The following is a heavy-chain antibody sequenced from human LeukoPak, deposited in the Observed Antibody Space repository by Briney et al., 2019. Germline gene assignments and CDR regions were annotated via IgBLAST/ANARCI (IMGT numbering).Heavy chain of an antibody. J-gene: IGHJ6*03. CDR2: IIPIFGTA. CDR3: ARAPQRSGHYYYYYMDV. CDR1: GGTFSSYA. V-gene: IGHV1-69*01. D-gene: IGHD3-10*01. Sequence: GASVKVSCKASGGTFSSYAISWVRQAPGQGLEWMGGIIPIFGTANYAQKFQGRVTITADESTSTAYMELSSLRSEDTAVYYCARAPQRSGHYYYYYMDVWGKGTTVTISS.